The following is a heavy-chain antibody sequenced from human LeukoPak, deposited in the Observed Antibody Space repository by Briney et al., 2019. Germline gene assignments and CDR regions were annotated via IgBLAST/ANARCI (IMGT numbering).Heavy chain of an antibody. V-gene: IGHV4-59*01. CDR3: ARVGSSGWYFDY. Sequence: SKTLSLTCTVSGGSISSYYWTWIRQPPGKGLEWIGYIYYIGSTNYNPSLKSRVTISLDTSKNQFSLKVSSVTAADTAVYCCARVGSSGWYFDYWGQGTLVTVSS. CDR1: GGSISSYY. CDR2: IYYIGST. J-gene: IGHJ4*02. D-gene: IGHD6-19*01.